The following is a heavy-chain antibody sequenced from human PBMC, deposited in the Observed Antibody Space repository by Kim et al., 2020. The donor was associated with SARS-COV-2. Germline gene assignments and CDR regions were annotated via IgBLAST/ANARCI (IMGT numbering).Heavy chain of an antibody. CDR1: GFTFSSYS. Sequence: GGSLRLSCAASGFTFSSYSMNWVRQAPGKGLEWVSSISSSSSYIYYADSVKGRFTISRDNAKNSLYLQMNSLRAEDTAVYYCARETHGGGSPFDYWGQGTLVTVSS. CDR2: ISSSSSYI. CDR3: ARETHGGGSPFDY. V-gene: IGHV3-21*01. D-gene: IGHD1-26*01. J-gene: IGHJ4*02.